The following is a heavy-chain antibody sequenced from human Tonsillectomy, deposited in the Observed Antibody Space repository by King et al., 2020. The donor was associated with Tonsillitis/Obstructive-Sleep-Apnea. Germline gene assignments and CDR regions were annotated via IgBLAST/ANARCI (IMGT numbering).Heavy chain of an antibody. CDR1: GYTFTSYY. D-gene: IGHD3-10*01. CDR3: ARHFFPFSSDGSGSLPLGY. Sequence: QLVQSGAEVKKPGASVKVSCKASGYTFTSYYMHWVRQAPGQGLEWMGIINPSGGSTSYAQKFQGRVTMTRDTSTSTVYMELSSLRAEDTAVYYCARHFFPFSSDGSGSLPLGYWGQGTLVTVSS. V-gene: IGHV1-46*01. J-gene: IGHJ4*02. CDR2: INPSGGST.